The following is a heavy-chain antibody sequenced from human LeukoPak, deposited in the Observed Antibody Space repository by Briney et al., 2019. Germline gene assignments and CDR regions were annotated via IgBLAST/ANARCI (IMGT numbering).Heavy chain of an antibody. CDR3: ATGNYYDSRGYYTFGH. V-gene: IGHV3-74*01. J-gene: IGHJ1*01. D-gene: IGHD3-22*01. Sequence: GGSLRLSCAASGFTFSRYWMHWVRQAPGKGLVWVSRINGDGSTTSYADFVKGGFTISRDNAKNTLYLQMNSLRAEDTAVYYCATGNYYDSRGYYTFGHWGQGTLVTVSS. CDR2: INGDGSTT. CDR1: GFTFSRYW.